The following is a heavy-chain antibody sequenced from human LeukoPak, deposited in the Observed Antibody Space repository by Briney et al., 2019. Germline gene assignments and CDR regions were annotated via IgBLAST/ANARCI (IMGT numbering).Heavy chain of an antibody. CDR1: GGSISSYY. D-gene: IGHD3-22*01. Sequence: SETLSLTCTVSGGSISSYYWSWIRQPPGKGLEWIGYIYYSGSTNYNPSLKSRVTISVDTSKNQFSLKLSSVTAADTAVYYCARRWYYYDSSGYYPWAFDIWGQGTMVTVSS. V-gene: IGHV4-59*08. J-gene: IGHJ3*02. CDR2: IYYSGST. CDR3: ARRWYYYDSSGYYPWAFDI.